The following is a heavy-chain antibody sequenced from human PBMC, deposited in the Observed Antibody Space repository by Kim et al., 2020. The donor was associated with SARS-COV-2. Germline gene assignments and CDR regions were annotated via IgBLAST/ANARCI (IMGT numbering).Heavy chain of an antibody. CDR1: GFTFSTYA. J-gene: IGHJ4*02. D-gene: IGHD3-10*01. V-gene: IGHV3-23*01. Sequence: GGSLRLSCTASGFTFSTYAMSWVRQAPGKGLQWVSGIGGSGASPGHADSVKGHFTISRDNSKNLVYLQMNSLRADDTAIYYCAKSLYGGLDYWGQGTLVTVSS. CDR3: AKSLYGGLDY. CDR2: IGGSGASP.